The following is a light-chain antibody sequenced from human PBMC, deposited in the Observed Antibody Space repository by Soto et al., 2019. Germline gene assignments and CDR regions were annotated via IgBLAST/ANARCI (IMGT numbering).Light chain of an antibody. CDR3: QQYNNWPKA. CDR1: QSVSSN. J-gene: IGKJ3*01. CDR2: GAY. V-gene: IGKV3-15*01. Sequence: EIVMTQSPATLSVSPGERATLSCRASQSVSSNLAWYQQKPGQAPRLLIYGAYTRATGIPARFSGSVSGTEFTLTIRSLQSEDFAVYYCQQYNNWPKAFGPGTKVDIK.